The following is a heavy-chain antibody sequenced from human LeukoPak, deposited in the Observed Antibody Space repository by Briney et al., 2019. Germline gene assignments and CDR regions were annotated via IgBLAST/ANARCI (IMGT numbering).Heavy chain of an antibody. V-gene: IGHV3-21*04. CDR3: AKVLLRRVVDTAMGY. D-gene: IGHD5-18*01. Sequence: KPGGSLRLSCEASGFTFSSYSMNWVRQAPGKGLEWVSSISSSSSYIYYADSVKGRFTISRDNAKNSLYLQMNSLRAEDTAVYYCAKVLLRRVVDTAMGYWGQGTLVTVSS. J-gene: IGHJ4*02. CDR2: ISSSSSYI. CDR1: GFTFSSYS.